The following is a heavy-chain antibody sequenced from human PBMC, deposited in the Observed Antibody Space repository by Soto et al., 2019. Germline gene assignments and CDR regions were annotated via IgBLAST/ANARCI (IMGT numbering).Heavy chain of an antibody. Sequence: EVQLLESGGALVQPGGSLRLSCAASGFTFRNYAMSWVRQAPGKGLEWVSRISGNGGSTYYADSVKGRFTISRDNSKNTLYLQMNSLRAEDTAVYYCAKFKSMARYYFDYWGQGTLVTVSS. J-gene: IGHJ4*02. D-gene: IGHD3-10*01. V-gene: IGHV3-23*01. CDR3: AKFKSMARYYFDY. CDR1: GFTFRNYA. CDR2: ISGNGGST.